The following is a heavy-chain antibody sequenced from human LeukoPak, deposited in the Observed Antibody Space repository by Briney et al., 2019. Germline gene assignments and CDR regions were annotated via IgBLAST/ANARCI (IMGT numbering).Heavy chain of an antibody. CDR2: INTSGGHT. CDR3: ARGLERLDSNNYLSFAFDI. CDR1: GYTFTDYY. V-gene: IGHV1-46*01. J-gene: IGHJ3*02. Sequence: ASVKVSCKASGYTFTDYYMHWVRQAPGQGLEWMGIINTSGGHTNYAQKFQGRVSMTRDTSTGTLYMDLSSLRFEDTAVYYCARGLERLDSNNYLSFAFDIWGQGTIVTVS. D-gene: IGHD4-11*01.